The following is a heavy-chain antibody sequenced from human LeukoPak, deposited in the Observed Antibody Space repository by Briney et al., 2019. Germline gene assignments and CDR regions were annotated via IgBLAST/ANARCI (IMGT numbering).Heavy chain of an antibody. Sequence: GGSLRLSWAASGFTFSSYAMSWVRQAPGKGLEWVSGVSGSGGSTYYADSVKGRFTISRDNSKNTLYLQMNSLRAEDTAVYYCAKDLDIVATITGNWGQGTLVTVSS. D-gene: IGHD5-12*01. CDR1: GFTFSSYA. J-gene: IGHJ4*02. V-gene: IGHV3-23*01. CDR3: AKDLDIVATITGN. CDR2: VSGSGGST.